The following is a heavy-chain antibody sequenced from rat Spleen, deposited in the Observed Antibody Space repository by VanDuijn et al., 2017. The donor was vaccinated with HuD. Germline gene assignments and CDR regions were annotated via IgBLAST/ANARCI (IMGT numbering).Heavy chain of an antibody. D-gene: IGHD1-12*03. Sequence: QVQLKESGPGLVQPSQTLSLTCTVSGFSLTNYGVNWVRQPPGKGLEWMGGIWGDGSTNYKSVFKSRLSISRDTSKSQVFLKMNNLQTEDTAMYFCATQHYYDGYYRDYWGQGVMVTVSS. CDR1: GFSLTNYG. CDR3: ATQHYYDGYYRDY. V-gene: IGHV2S61*01. CDR2: IWGDGST. J-gene: IGHJ2*01.